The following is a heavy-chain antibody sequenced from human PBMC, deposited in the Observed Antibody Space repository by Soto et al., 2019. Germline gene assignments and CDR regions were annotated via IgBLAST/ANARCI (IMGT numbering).Heavy chain of an antibody. D-gene: IGHD6-6*01. V-gene: IGHV4-31*03. CDR3: ARTEGSSSGAAFVREFDY. J-gene: IGHJ4*02. Sequence: SETLSLTCTVSGGSISSGGYYWSWIRQHPGKGLEWIGYIYYSGSTYYNPSLKSRVTISVDTSKNQFSLKLSSVTAADTAVYYCARTEGSSSGAAFVREFDYWGQGTLVTVSS. CDR2: IYYSGST. CDR1: GGSISSGGYY.